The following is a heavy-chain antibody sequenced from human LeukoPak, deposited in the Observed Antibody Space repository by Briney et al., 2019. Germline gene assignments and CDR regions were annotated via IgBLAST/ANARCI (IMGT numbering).Heavy chain of an antibody. CDR2: ITSSSSYI. CDR1: GFTFSSYE. J-gene: IGHJ3*02. Sequence: PGGSLRLSCAASGFTFSSYEMNWVRQAPGKGLEWVSSITSSSSYIYYADSVKGRFTISRDNAKNSLYLQMNSLRAEDTAVYYCASPHYSLYAFDIWGQGTMVTVSS. V-gene: IGHV3-21*01. CDR3: ASPHYSLYAFDI. D-gene: IGHD2-21*01.